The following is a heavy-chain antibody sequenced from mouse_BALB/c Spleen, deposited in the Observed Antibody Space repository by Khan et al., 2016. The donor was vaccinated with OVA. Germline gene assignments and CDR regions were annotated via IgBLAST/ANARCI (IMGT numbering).Heavy chain of an antibody. CDR1: GYTFTSYT. V-gene: IGHV1-4*01. J-gene: IGHJ3*01. Sequence: QVQLQQSGAELARPGASVKMSCKASGYTFTSYTIHWIKVRPGQGLEWIGFINPSNGYTNYNQKFKDKATLTADKSSTTVHMQLSSLTSDDSAVYNCVRDGAYHRNDGWFAYWGQWTLVTVSA. CDR3: VRDGAYHRNDGWFAY. CDR2: INPSNGYT. D-gene: IGHD2-14*01.